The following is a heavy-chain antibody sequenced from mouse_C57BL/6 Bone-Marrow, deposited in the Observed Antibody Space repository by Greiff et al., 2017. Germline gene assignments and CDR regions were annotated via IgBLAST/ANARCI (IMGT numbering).Heavy chain of an antibody. CDR2: ISHLAYSI. Sequence: EVKLVESGGGLVQPGGSLKLSCAASGFTFSDYGMAWVRQAPRKGPEWVAFISHLAYSIYYADTVTGRFTIYRENAKNTLYLEMSSLRSEDTAMFYCARHDNYAMDYWGQGTSVTVSS. V-gene: IGHV5-15*04. CDR3: ARHDNYAMDY. J-gene: IGHJ4*01. CDR1: GFTFSDYG.